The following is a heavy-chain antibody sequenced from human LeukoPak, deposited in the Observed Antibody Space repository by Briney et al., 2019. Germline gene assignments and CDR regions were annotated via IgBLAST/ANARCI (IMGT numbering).Heavy chain of an antibody. J-gene: IGHJ4*02. D-gene: IGHD4-17*01. V-gene: IGHV3-7*01. CDR2: IKQDGSEK. Sequence: GGSLRLSCAASGFTFSSYWMSWVRQAPGKGLEWVANIKQDGSEKYYVGSVKGRFTISRDNARNSLFLQMNSLRAEDTAVYYCAKHGDYSFEDWGQGTLVTVSS. CDR3: AKHGDYSFED. CDR1: GFTFSSYW.